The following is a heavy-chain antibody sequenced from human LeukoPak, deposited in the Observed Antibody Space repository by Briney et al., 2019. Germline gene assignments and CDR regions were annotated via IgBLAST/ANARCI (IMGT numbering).Heavy chain of an antibody. Sequence: SEILSLTCTVSGGSISSGYYYWSWIRQPPGKGLEWIGYMYYSGSTYYNPSLKSRVTISIDTSKNQLYLKLSSVTAADTAVYYCARPYYYDSRIDPWGQGTLVTVSS. J-gene: IGHJ5*02. V-gene: IGHV4-30-4*01. CDR3: ARPYYYDSRIDP. CDR2: MYYSGST. D-gene: IGHD3-22*01. CDR1: GGSISSGYYY.